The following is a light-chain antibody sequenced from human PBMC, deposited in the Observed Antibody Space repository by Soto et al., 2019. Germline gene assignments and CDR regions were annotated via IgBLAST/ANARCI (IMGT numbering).Light chain of an antibody. J-gene: IGKJ3*01. CDR2: GAS. V-gene: IGKV3-20*01. Sequence: EIVLTQSPGTLSLSPGERATLSCRASQSVSSSYLAWYQQNPGQAPTLLLYGASSRATAIPDRFSGSGSGTDFTLTISRLEPEDFAVYYCQQYGSSPLTFGPGTKVDIK. CDR3: QQYGSSPLT. CDR1: QSVSSSY.